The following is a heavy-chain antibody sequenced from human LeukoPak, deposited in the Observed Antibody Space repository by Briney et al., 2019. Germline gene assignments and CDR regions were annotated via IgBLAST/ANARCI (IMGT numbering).Heavy chain of an antibody. CDR1: GGSISSSSNY. J-gene: IGHJ4*02. CDR2: IYYSGST. V-gene: IGHV4-39*07. CDR3: ARDYFDSSGIQVFDY. Sequence: PSETLSLTCTVSGGSISSSSNYWGWIRQPPGKGLEWIGSIYYSGSTYYNPSLKSRVTISVDTSKNQFSLKLTSVTAADTAVYYCARDYFDSSGIQVFDYWGQGTLVTVSS. D-gene: IGHD3-22*01.